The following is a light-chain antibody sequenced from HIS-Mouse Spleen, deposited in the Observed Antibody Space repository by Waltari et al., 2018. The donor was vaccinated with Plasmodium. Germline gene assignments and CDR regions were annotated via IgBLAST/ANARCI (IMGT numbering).Light chain of an antibody. CDR3: CSYAGSSTV. CDR1: SSDVGSYNF. J-gene: IGLJ2*01. V-gene: IGLV2-23*01. CDR2: GGS. Sequence: QSALTQPASVSRSPGQSLPLSCTGPSSDVGSYNFVSWYQQHPAKAPKLKIYGGSKRPSGVSNRFSGSESSNTASLTSSGLQAEDEADYYCCSYAGSSTVFGGGTKLTVL.